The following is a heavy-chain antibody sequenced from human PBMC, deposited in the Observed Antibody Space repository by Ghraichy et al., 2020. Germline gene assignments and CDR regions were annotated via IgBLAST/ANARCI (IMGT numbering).Heavy chain of an antibody. D-gene: IGHD6-6*01. Sequence: ASVNVSCKASGYTFTSYDINWVRQATGQGLEWMGWMNPNSGNTGYAQKFQGRVTMTRNTSISTAYMELSSLRSEDTAVYYCARGGSIAARLDYYGMDVWGQGTTVTVSS. CDR3: ARGGSIAARLDYYGMDV. CDR2: MNPNSGNT. CDR1: GYTFTSYD. V-gene: IGHV1-8*01. J-gene: IGHJ6*02.